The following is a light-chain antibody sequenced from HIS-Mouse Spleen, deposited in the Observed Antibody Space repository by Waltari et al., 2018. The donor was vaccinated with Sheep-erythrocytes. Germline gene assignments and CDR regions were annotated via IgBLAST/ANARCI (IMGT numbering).Light chain of an antibody. CDR2: GGS. V-gene: IGLV2-23*01. Sequence: QSALTQPASVSGSPGQSITISCTGTSSDVGSYNLVPWYQQHPGKAPKLMIDGGSKRPSGVSNRFSGSKSGNTASLTISGLQAEDEADYYCCSYAGSSTPWVFGGGTKLTVL. J-gene: IGLJ3*02. CDR1: SSDVGSYNL. CDR3: CSYAGSSTPWV.